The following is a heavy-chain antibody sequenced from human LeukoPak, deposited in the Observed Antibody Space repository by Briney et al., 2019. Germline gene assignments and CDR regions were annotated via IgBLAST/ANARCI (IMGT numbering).Heavy chain of an antibody. CDR3: ARPWEITMSERSYNWFDS. Sequence: ASVTVSCMASGYTFTPYYIHWVRQAPGQGLEWIARINPNSGGTNYAQKFQGRVTMTRDTSISTAYIELSRLRSDDTAVYFCARPWEITMSERSYNWFDSWGQGTLVTVSS. CDR1: GYTFTPYY. D-gene: IGHD1-26*01. CDR2: INPNSGGT. V-gene: IGHV1-2*02. J-gene: IGHJ5*01.